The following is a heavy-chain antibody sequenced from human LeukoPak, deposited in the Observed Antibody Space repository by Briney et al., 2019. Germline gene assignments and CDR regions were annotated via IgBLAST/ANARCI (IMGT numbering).Heavy chain of an antibody. CDR1: GFTFSNYG. J-gene: IGHJ6*02. Sequence: PGRSLRLSCAASGFTFSNYGMHWVRQAPGKGLEWVAVISYDGSNKYYADSVKGRFTISRDNSKNTLYLQMNSLRAEDTAVYYCAFTSGSYYYYYGMDVWGQGTTVTVSS. V-gene: IGHV3-30*03. D-gene: IGHD1-26*01. CDR3: AFTSGSYYYYYGMDV. CDR2: ISYDGSNK.